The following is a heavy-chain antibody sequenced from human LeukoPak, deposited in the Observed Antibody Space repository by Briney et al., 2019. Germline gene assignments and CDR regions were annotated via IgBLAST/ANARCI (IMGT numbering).Heavy chain of an antibody. Sequence: PGGSLRLSCAASGFTFSSYGMHWVRQAPGKGLEWVAFIRYDGRNKYYADSVKGRFTISRDNSKNTLYLQMNSLRAEDTAVYYCAKVRDTGYSSGWYDYWGQGTLVTVSS. J-gene: IGHJ4*02. CDR1: GFTFSSYG. D-gene: IGHD6-13*01. CDR2: IRYDGRNK. CDR3: AKVRDTGYSSGWYDY. V-gene: IGHV3-30*02.